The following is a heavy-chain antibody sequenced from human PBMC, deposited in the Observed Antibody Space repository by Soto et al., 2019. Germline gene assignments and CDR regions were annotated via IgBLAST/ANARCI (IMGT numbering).Heavy chain of an antibody. Sequence: QLVESGGDVVQAGTSLRLSCVASGFTFSSYGFHWVRQRPGKGLEWAAVISNDGQSEYYSESVKGRFSVSREWPGSRVYLQITSLRPEDTAVYYCAKEGPGGGRHFYYGMDVWGQGTTVTVSS. CDR2: ISNDGQSE. D-gene: IGHD1-26*01. V-gene: IGHV3-30*18. CDR3: AKEGPGGGRHFYYGMDV. J-gene: IGHJ6*02. CDR1: GFTFSSYG.